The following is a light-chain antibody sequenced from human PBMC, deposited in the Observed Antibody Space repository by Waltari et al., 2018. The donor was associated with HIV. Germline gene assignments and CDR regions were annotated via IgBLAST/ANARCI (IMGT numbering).Light chain of an antibody. J-gene: IGLJ3*02. V-gene: IGLV3-10*01. Sequence: SYELTQPPSVSVSPGQTARITCSGDALPKRYAYWYQQKSGQAPVLVIYEDRKRPSGIPDRFSGSSSGTMATLTISGAQVEDEADYYCYSRDSSGNSWVFGGGTKLTVL. CDR2: EDR. CDR1: ALPKRY. CDR3: YSRDSSGNSWV.